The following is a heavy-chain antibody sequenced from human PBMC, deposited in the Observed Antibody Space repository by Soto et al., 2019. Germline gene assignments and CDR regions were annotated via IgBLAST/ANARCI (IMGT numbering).Heavy chain of an antibody. J-gene: IGHJ3*01. Sequence: EVQLVETGGGLVQPGESLRLSCAASGFTFSAFWMTWLRQAPGQGLEWVANIKRDGTVTHYGDSVEGRCTLSRDNAQNSLFLQLNSLRPEDTAMYYCARDLSPPGEFFYDAFDVWRQGTVVPVSS. CDR2: IKRDGTVT. CDR1: GFTFSAFW. D-gene: IGHD2-21*01. CDR3: ARDLSPPGEFFYDAFDV. V-gene: IGHV3-7*04.